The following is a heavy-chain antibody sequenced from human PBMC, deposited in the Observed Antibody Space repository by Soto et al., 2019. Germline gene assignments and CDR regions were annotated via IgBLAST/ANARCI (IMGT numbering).Heavy chain of an antibody. CDR1: GFTFSSYA. V-gene: IGHV3-23*01. D-gene: IGHD3-3*01. J-gene: IGHJ6*03. Sequence: GGSLRLSCAASGFTFSSYAMSWVRQAPGKGLEWVSAISGSGGSTYYADSVKGRFTISRDNSKNTLYLQMNSLRAEDTAVYYCAKDGVAGFYYYYMDVWGKGTTVTVSS. CDR2: ISGSGGST. CDR3: AKDGVAGFYYYYMDV.